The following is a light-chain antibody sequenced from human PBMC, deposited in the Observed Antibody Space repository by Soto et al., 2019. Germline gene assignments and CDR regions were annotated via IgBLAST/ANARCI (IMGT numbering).Light chain of an antibody. CDR2: VAS. Sequence: AIQMTQSPSSLSASVGDRVTITCRASQDIGDDLAWYQQKPGKAPKLPIYVASSLQSGVPSRFSGSGSGTDFTLTISSLQPEDFATYYCLQDYNYPQTFGQGTKVDIK. J-gene: IGKJ1*01. CDR1: QDIGDD. CDR3: LQDYNYPQT. V-gene: IGKV1-6*01.